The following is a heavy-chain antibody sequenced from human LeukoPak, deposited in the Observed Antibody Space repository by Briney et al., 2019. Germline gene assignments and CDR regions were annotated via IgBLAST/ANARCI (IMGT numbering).Heavy chain of an antibody. V-gene: IGHV4-59*08. D-gene: IGHD1-26*01. Sequence: SETLSLTCTVSGGSISSYYWSWIRQPPGKGLEWIGYIYYSGSTNYNPSLKSRVTISVDTSKNQFSLKLSSVTAADTAVYYCAGSTAYYMDVWGKGTTVTVSS. J-gene: IGHJ6*03. CDR3: AGSTAYYMDV. CDR1: GGSISSYY. CDR2: IYYSGST.